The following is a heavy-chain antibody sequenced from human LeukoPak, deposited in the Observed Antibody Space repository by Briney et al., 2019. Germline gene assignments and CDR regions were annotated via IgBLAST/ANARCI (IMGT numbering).Heavy chain of an antibody. J-gene: IGHJ4*02. V-gene: IGHV4-34*01. D-gene: IGHD3-10*01. CDR1: GASFSGYF. CDR3: ARGRSMARGDY. Sequence: SEPLSLTCTVSGASFSGYFWPGPRQPPEGGREWIGGINQSGNTNYNVSLKSRVSISVDTSNNQLSLKLSAVTAADTALYYYARGRSMARGDYWGQGTLVTVSS. CDR2: INQSGNT.